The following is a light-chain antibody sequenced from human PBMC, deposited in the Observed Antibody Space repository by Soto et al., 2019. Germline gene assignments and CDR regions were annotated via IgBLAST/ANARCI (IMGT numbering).Light chain of an antibody. J-gene: IGLJ2*01. Sequence: QSALTQPASVSGSPGQSITISCTGTSSDVGYYNFVSWYQHHPGKAPKLMIYEVSHRPSGVSNRFSGAKSGNTASLTISGLHAEDEADYYCTSYTSSRTLVFGGWTKLTVL. CDR2: EVS. V-gene: IGLV2-14*01. CDR3: TSYTSSRTLV. CDR1: SSDVGYYNF.